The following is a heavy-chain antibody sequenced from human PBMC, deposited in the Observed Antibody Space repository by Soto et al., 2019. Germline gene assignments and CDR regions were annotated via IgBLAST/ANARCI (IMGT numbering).Heavy chain of an antibody. V-gene: IGHV3-30*18. D-gene: IGHD3-22*01. CDR2: ISYDGSNK. CDR1: GFTFSSYG. J-gene: IGHJ4*02. CDR3: AKTWYYYDSSGYWV. Sequence: GGSLRLSCAASGFTFSSYGMHWVRQAPGKGLEWVAVISYDGSNKYYADSVKGRFTISRDNSKNTLYLQMNSLRAEDTDVYYCAKTWYYYDSSGYWVWGQGTLVTVSS.